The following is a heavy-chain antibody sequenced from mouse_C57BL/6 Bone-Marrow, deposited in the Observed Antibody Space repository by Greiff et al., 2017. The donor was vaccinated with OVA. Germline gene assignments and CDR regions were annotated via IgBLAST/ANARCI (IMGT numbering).Heavy chain of an antibody. D-gene: IGHD2-1*01. Sequence: LEESGAELARPGASVKMSCKASGYTFTSYTMHWVKQRPGQGLEWIGYINPSSGYTKYNQKFKDKATLTADKSSSTAYMQLSSLTSEDSAVYYSASDGNYIIAFWGQGTLVTVSA. CDR2: INPSSGYT. CDR1: GYTFTSYT. CDR3: ASDGNYIIAF. V-gene: IGHV1-4*01. J-gene: IGHJ3*01.